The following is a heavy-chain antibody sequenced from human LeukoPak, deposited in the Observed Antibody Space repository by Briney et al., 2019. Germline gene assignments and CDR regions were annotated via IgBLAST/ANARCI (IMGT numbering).Heavy chain of an antibody. CDR3: ARGGYTYAKDYFDY. V-gene: IGHV3-21*01. Sequence: PGGSLRLSCAASGFTFSSYTINWVRQAPGKGLEWVSSISSSSVYRYYADSVKGRFTISRDNPKNSRYLQMNSLGAEDTAVYYCARGGYTYAKDYFDYWGQGTLVTVSS. CDR1: GFTFSSYT. J-gene: IGHJ4*02. D-gene: IGHD5-18*01. CDR2: ISSSSVYR.